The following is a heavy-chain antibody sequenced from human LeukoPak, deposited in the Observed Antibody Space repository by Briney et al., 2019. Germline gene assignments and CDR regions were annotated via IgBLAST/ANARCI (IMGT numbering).Heavy chain of an antibody. CDR3: ARVLAAAGPTSVRDYMDV. CDR1: GYSISSGYY. Sequence: SETLSLTCTVSGYSISSGYYWGWIRQPPGQGLEWIGYIYYSGSTNYNPSLKSRVTISVDTSKNQFSLKLSSVTAADTAVYYCARVLAAAGPTSVRDYMDVWGKGTTVTVSS. V-gene: IGHV4-61*01. J-gene: IGHJ6*03. CDR2: IYYSGST. D-gene: IGHD6-13*01.